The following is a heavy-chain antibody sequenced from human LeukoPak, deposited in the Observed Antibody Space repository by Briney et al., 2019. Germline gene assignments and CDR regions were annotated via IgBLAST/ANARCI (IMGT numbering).Heavy chain of an antibody. CDR3: ARGYQAVYDSNIYYYCYGMDV. V-gene: IGHV3-66*01. CDR2: IYSGGST. Sequence: GGSLRLSCAASGFTVSSNYMSWVRQAPGKGLEWVSVIYSGGSTYYADSVKGRFTISRDNSKNTLYLQMNSLRAEDTAVYYCARGYQAVYDSNIYYYCYGMDVWGQGTTVTVSS. D-gene: IGHD3-22*01. J-gene: IGHJ6*02. CDR1: GFTVSSNY.